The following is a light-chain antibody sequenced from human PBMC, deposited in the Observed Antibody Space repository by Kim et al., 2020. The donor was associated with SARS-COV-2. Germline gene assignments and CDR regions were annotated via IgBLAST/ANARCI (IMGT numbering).Light chain of an antibody. Sequence: ASIGDRVTITCRASQTISSYLNWYQQRPGEAPKVLIYSASTVQSGVPSRFSGSGSGTNFTLTISDLQSEDFANNYCQQSLSVPVTFGGGTKVDIK. CDR2: SAS. CDR3: QQSLSVPVT. V-gene: IGKV1-39*01. J-gene: IGKJ4*01. CDR1: QTISSY.